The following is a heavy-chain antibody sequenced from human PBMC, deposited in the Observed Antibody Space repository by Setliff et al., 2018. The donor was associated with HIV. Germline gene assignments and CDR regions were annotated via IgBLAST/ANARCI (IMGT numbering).Heavy chain of an antibody. V-gene: IGHV3-73*01. CDR3: TRPQYIYDNSDSDN. CDR2: IKDRTDNYAT. D-gene: IGHD3-22*01. CDR1: GFTFSGSP. Sequence: GSLRLSCAASGFTFSGSPIHWVRQASGKGLEWLGRIKDRTDNYATAYAASVKGRFTISRDDSKNTAYLQMNSLKTEDTAIYYCTRPQYIYDNSDSDNWGQGALVTVSS. J-gene: IGHJ4*02.